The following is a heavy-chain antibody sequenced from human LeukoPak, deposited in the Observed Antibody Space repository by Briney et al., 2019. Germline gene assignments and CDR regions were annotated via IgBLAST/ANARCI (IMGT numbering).Heavy chain of an antibody. V-gene: IGHV3-23*01. CDR2: ISGSGGST. CDR1: GFTFSGYG. D-gene: IGHD6-13*01. CDR3: AKDFVSSSWYEAFDI. J-gene: IGHJ3*02. Sequence: GGSLRLSCAASGFTFSGYGMSWVRQAPGKGLEWVSAISGSGGSTYYADSVKGRFTISRDNSKNTLYLQMNSLRAEDTAVYYCAKDFVSSSWYEAFDIWGQGTMVTVSS.